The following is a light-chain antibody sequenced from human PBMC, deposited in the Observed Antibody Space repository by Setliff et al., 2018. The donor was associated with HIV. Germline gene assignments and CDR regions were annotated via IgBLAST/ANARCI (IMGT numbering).Light chain of an antibody. CDR2: DVS. CDR3: QSYDSSLSVS. J-gene: IGLJ2*01. CDR1: SSDVGGYNC. V-gene: IGLV2-14*03. Sequence: QSALTQPASLSGSPGQSITISCTGTSSDVGGYNCVSWYQQHPGKAPKLMIYDVSNRPSGVSNRFSGSKSGTSASLAITGLQAEDEADYYCQSYDSSLSVSFGGGTKVTVL.